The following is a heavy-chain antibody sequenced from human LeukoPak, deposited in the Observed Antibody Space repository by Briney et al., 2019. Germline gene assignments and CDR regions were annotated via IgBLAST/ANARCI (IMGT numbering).Heavy chain of an antibody. V-gene: IGHV4-38-2*02. J-gene: IGHJ4*02. D-gene: IGHD6-13*01. CDR3: ATTPREYSSTWYYFDY. Sequence: SETLSLTCNVSGYSISSGYYWAWIRQSPGKGLEWIGSIYHSGSTYYNPSLKSRVTMSVDTSKKQFSLNLSSVTAADTAVYYCATTPREYSSTWYYFDYWGQGILVTASS. CDR1: GYSISSGYY. CDR2: IYHSGST.